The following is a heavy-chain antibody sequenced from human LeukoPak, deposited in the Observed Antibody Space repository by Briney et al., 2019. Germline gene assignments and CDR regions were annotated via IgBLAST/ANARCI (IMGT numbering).Heavy chain of an antibody. J-gene: IGHJ4*02. CDR2: INHSGST. CDR3: ARGRYYYDSSGYYPRGLTYLDY. D-gene: IGHD3-22*01. CDR1: GGSFSGYY. V-gene: IGHV4-34*01. Sequence: SETLSLTCAVYGGSFSGYYWSWIRQPPGKGLEWIGEINHSGSTNYNPSLKSRVTISVDTSKNQFSLKLSSVTAADTAVYYCARGRYYYDSSGYYPRGLTYLDYWGQGALVTVSS.